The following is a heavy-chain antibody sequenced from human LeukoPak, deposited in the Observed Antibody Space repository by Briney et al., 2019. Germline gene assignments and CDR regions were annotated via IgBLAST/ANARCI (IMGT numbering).Heavy chain of an antibody. J-gene: IGHJ2*01. D-gene: IGHD4-17*01. CDR3: AKNMGYGDYWYFDL. CDR1: GYTFTGYY. CDR2: INPNSGGT. V-gene: IGHV1-2*02. Sequence: ASVKVSCKASGYTFTGYYMHWVRQAPGQGLEWMGWINPNSGGTNYAQKFQGSVTMTRDTSTSTAYMELTRLNSDDTAVYYCAKNMGYGDYWYFDLWGRGTLVTVSS.